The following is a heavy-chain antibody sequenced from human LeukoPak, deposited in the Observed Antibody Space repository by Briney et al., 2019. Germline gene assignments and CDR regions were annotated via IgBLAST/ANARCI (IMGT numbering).Heavy chain of an antibody. CDR1: GFTFSSYA. CDR3: AKETVSVLRYFDWLPDDY. D-gene: IGHD3-9*01. V-gene: IGHV3-23*01. J-gene: IGHJ4*02. Sequence: GGSLRLSCAASGFTFSSYAMSWVRQAPGKGLEWVSAISGSGGSTYYADSVKGRFTISRDNSKNTLYLQMNSLRAEDTAVYYCAKETVSVLRYFDWLPDDYWGQGTLVTVSS. CDR2: ISGSGGST.